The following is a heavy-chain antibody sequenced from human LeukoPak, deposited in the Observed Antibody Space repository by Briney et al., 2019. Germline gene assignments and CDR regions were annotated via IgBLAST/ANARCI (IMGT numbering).Heavy chain of an antibody. CDR3: ARAGAVVDNWFDP. Sequence: SVKVSCKASGGTFSSYAISWVRQAPGQGLEWMGGIIPIFGTANYAQKFQGRVTITADESTSTAYMELRSLRSDDTAVYYCARAGAVVDNWFDPWGQGTLVTVSS. J-gene: IGHJ5*02. D-gene: IGHD2-15*01. CDR2: IIPIFGTA. CDR1: GGTFSSYA. V-gene: IGHV1-69*13.